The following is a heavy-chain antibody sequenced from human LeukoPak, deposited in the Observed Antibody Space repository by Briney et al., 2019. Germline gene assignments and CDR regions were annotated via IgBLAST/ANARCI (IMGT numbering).Heavy chain of an antibody. D-gene: IGHD2-2*02. V-gene: IGHV1-69*05. CDR3: ARSGYCSSTSCYTDFDY. CDR2: IIPIFGTA. Sequence: GASVKVSCKASGGTFSSCAISWVRQAPGQGLEWMGGIIPIFGTANYAQKFQGRVTITTDESTSTAYMELSSLRSEDTAVYYCARSGYCSSTSCYTDFDYWGQGTLVTVSS. J-gene: IGHJ4*02. CDR1: GGTFSSCA.